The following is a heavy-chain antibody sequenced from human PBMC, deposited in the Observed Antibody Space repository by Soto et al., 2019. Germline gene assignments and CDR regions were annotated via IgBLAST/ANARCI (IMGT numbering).Heavy chain of an antibody. CDR2: IRSKAYGGTT. V-gene: IGHV3-49*04. J-gene: IGHJ6*02. Sequence: PLCTASGSTFGETAMRVARPAPGQGLECVGFIRSKAYGGTTEYAASVKGRFTISRDDSKSIAYLQMNSMKNEDTAVYYCTRVEYYYGSGTKNPLYGMDVWGQGTTVTVS. CDR1: GSTFGETA. D-gene: IGHD3-10*01. CDR3: TRVEYYYGSGTKNPLYGMDV.